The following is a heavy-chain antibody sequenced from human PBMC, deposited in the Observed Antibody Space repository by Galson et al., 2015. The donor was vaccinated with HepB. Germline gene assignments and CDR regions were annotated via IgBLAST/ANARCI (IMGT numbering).Heavy chain of an antibody. D-gene: IGHD6-19*01. Sequence: SLRLSCAVSGFTFSDYRMNWVRQAPGKGLEWLAVIWYDGSQKFHEDSVEGRFTISRDNSKNMLFLQMDSLRVDDTAVYFCVRDSGLYGLDVWGQGTRVTVSS. J-gene: IGHJ6*02. CDR1: GFTFSDYR. V-gene: IGHV3-33*08. CDR3: VRDSGLYGLDV. CDR2: IWYDGSQK.